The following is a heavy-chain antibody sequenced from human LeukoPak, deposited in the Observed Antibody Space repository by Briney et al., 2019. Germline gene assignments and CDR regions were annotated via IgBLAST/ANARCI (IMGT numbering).Heavy chain of an antibody. CDR1: GGSISSSSYY. CDR2: IYYSGST. V-gene: IGHV4-39*01. J-gene: IGHJ3*02. Sequence: SETLSLTCTVSGGSISSSSYYWGWIRQPPGKGLEWIGSIYYSGSTYYNPPLKSRVTISVDTSKNQFSLKLSSVTAADTAVYYCARPYDSSGYRPGAFDIWGQGTMVTVSS. D-gene: IGHD3-22*01. CDR3: ARPYDSSGYRPGAFDI.